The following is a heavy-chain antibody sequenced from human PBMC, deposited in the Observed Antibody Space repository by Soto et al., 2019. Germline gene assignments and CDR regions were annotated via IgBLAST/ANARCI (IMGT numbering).Heavy chain of an antibody. D-gene: IGHD5-18*01. Sequence: PGESLKISCKGSGYIFTSYWIGWVLHMPGKGLEWMGIIYPGDSDTRYSPSFQGQVTISAAKSISTAYLQWSSLKASDTAMHYCARLTVDTAMVSSYYYYYGMDVWGQGTTVTVSS. V-gene: IGHV5-51*01. CDR1: GYIFTSYW. CDR3: ARLTVDTAMVSSYYYYYGMDV. J-gene: IGHJ6*02. CDR2: IYPGDSDT.